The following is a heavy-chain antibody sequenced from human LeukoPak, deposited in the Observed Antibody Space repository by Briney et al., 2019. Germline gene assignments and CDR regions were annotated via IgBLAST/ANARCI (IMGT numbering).Heavy chain of an antibody. Sequence: SETLSLTCTVSGGSISSYYWSWIRQPPGKGLEWIGYIYYSGSTNYNPSLKSRVTISVDTSKNQFSLKLSSVTAADTAVYYCAREGDYYDFWSGYYPHYYYYMDVWGKGTTVTVSS. D-gene: IGHD3-3*01. CDR1: GGSISSYY. CDR3: AREGDYYDFWSGYYPHYYYYMDV. V-gene: IGHV4-59*01. CDR2: IYYSGST. J-gene: IGHJ6*03.